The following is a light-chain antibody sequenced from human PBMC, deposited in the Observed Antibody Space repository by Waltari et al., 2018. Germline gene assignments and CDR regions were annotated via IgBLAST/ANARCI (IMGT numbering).Light chain of an antibody. Sequence: SFVLTQPPSVSVAPGPTATITCGGNSVGTRTVPWYQPKPGQAPVLVIYYDSERPSGIPERISGSTFGNTPTLTIDGVEAGDEADYYCQVWDTDGDHPVFGGGTKLTVL. CDR2: YDS. J-gene: IGLJ3*02. CDR3: QVWDTDGDHPV. CDR1: SVGTRT. V-gene: IGLV3-21*01.